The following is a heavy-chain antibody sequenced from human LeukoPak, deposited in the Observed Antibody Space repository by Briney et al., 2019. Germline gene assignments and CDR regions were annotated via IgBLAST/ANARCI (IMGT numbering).Heavy chain of an antibody. V-gene: IGHV3-21*01. D-gene: IGHD2/OR15-2a*01. Sequence: PGGSLRLSCAASGFTFDDYAMYWVRQAPGKGLEWVSSISSSSDYIYYADSVKGRFTISRDNAKNSLYLQMKSLRAEDTAVYYCARGKTSQNIVTRKTYNWFDPWGQGTLVTVSS. J-gene: IGHJ5*02. CDR3: ARGKTSQNIVTRKTYNWFDP. CDR1: GFTFDDYA. CDR2: ISSSSDYI.